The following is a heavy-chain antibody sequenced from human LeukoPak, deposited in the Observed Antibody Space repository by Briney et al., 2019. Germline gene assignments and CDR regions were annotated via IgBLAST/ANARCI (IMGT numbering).Heavy chain of an antibody. Sequence: GASVKVSCKASGYTFTSYDINWVRQATGQGLEWMGWMNPNSGNTGYAQKFQGRVTMTRNTSISTAYMELSSLRSEDTAVYYCAKAIAVAGRGYAFDIWGQGTMVTVSS. V-gene: IGHV1-8*01. D-gene: IGHD6-19*01. CDR2: MNPNSGNT. CDR3: AKAIAVAGRGYAFDI. J-gene: IGHJ3*02. CDR1: GYTFTSYD.